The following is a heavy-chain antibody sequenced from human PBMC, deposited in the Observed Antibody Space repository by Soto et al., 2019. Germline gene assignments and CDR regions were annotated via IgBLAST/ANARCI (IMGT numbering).Heavy chain of an antibody. D-gene: IGHD6-13*01. V-gene: IGHV4-4*02. CDR1: GGSISSSNW. J-gene: IGHJ4*02. CDR3: ASARWQQLVPFDY. Sequence: SETLSLTCAVSGGSISSSNWWSFVRQPPGKGLEWIGEIYHSGSTNYNPSLKSRVTISVDKSKNQFSLKLSSVTAADTAVYYCASARWQQLVPFDYWGQGTLVTVSS. CDR2: IYHSGST.